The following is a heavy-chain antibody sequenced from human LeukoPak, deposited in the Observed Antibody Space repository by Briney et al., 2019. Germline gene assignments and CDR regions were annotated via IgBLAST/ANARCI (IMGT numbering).Heavy chain of an antibody. D-gene: IGHD3-22*01. V-gene: IGHV3-74*01. CDR1: GFTFSSYW. Sequence: PGRSLRLSCAASGFTFSSYWMHWVRQVPGKGLVWVSHINTDGSSTRYADSVKGRFTISRDNAKNTLYLQMNSLRAEDTAVYYCARDSSGPDYWGQGTLVTVSS. CDR2: INTDGSST. J-gene: IGHJ4*02. CDR3: ARDSSGPDY.